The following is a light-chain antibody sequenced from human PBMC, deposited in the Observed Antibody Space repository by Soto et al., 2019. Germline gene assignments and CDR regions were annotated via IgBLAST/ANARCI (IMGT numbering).Light chain of an antibody. CDR3: MQGTHWPPWT. V-gene: IGKV2-30*01. CDR2: EVS. Sequence: DVVLTQSPLSLPVTLGQPASISCRSSQSLVFSNGNTYLSWFQQRPGQSPRRLIYEVSKRDSGVPDRFSGSGSGTDFTLKISRVEAEDVGIYYCMQGTHWPPWTFGQGTKVEIK. J-gene: IGKJ1*01. CDR1: QSLVFSNGNTY.